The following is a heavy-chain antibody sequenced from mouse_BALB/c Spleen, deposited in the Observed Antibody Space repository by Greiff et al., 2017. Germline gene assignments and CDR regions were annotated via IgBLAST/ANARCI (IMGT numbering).Heavy chain of an antibody. CDR2: ISDGGSYT. J-gene: IGHJ4*01. D-gene: IGHD2-10*02. CDR1: GFTFSDYY. V-gene: IGHV5-4*02. Sequence: EVQGVESGGGLVKPGGSLKLSCAASGFTFSDYYMYWVRQTPEKRLEWVATISDGGSYTYYPDSVKGRFTISRDNAKNNLYLQMSSPKSEDTAMYYCARDRYGNYFYAMDYWGQGTSVTVSS. CDR3: ARDRYGNYFYAMDY.